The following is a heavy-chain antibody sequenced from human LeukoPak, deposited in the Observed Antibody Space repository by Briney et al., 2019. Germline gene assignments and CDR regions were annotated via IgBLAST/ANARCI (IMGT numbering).Heavy chain of an antibody. Sequence: SETLSLTCTVSGGSVSSSYYYWNWIRQPPGKGLEWIGYVFNGGSVNYNPSLKSRVTISVDTSKNQFSLKLSSVTAADTAVYYCARVGDAFDIWGQGTMVTVSS. V-gene: IGHV4-61*01. J-gene: IGHJ3*02. CDR2: VFNGGSV. CDR3: ARVGDAFDI. CDR1: GGSVSSSYYY.